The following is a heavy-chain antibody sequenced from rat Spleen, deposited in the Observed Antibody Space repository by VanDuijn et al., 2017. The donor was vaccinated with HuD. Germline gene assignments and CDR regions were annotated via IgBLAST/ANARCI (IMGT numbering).Heavy chain of an antibody. J-gene: IGHJ2*01. V-gene: IGHV5-29*01. Sequence: EVQLVESDGGLVQPGRSLKLSCAASGFTFSDYYMAWVRQAPTKGLEWVATISSEGRSSYYRDSVKGRFTISRDSAKSTLYLQMDSLRSEDTATYYWATGVTTKGYFDYWGQGVMVTVSS. CDR3: ATGVTTKGYFDY. CDR2: ISSEGRSS. CDR1: GFTFSDYY. D-gene: IGHD1-10*01.